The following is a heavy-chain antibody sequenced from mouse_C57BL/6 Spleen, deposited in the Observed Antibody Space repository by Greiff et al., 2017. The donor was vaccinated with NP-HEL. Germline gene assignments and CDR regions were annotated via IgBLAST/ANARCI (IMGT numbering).Heavy chain of an antibody. CDR3: ARSGTTVVATDWYFDV. D-gene: IGHD1-1*01. CDR2: IYPGSGST. CDR1: GYTFTSYW. J-gene: IGHJ1*03. Sequence: VQLQQSGAELVKPGASVKMSCKASGYTFTSYWITWVKQRPGQGLEWIGDIYPGSGSTNYNEKFKSKATLTVDTSSSTAYMQLSSLTSEDSAGYYCARSGTTVVATDWYFDVWGTGTTVTVSS. V-gene: IGHV1-55*01.